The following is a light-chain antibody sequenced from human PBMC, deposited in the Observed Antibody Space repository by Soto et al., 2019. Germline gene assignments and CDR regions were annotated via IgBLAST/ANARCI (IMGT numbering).Light chain of an antibody. Sequence: EIVMTQSPATLSASPGERVTLSCRASQSVSTTLAWYQQKPGQAPRLLIYGAFNRATGIADRFSGGGSETDFTLTISSLQSEDFGVYYCQQYNDWRMYTFGQGTKLEIK. V-gene: IGKV3-15*01. CDR3: QQYNDWRMYT. CDR2: GAF. J-gene: IGKJ2*01. CDR1: QSVSTT.